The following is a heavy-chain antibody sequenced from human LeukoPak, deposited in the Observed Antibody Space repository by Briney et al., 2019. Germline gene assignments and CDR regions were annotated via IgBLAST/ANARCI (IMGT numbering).Heavy chain of an antibody. D-gene: IGHD6-13*01. CDR2: STSSDNI. CDR3: ARDRGSAAAGTWYYAMDV. Sequence: PGGSLRLSCAAPGFIFSSFEVNWVRQAPGKGLEWVSSSTSSDNIHYADAVKGRFTSSRDNAKNSVYLQMNSLRAEDTAVYYCARDRGSAAAGTWYYAMDVWGQGTTVTVSS. CDR1: GFIFSSFE. J-gene: IGHJ6*02. V-gene: IGHV3-48*03.